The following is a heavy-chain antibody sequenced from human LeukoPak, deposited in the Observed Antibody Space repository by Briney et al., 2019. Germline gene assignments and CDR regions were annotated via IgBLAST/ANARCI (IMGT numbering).Heavy chain of an antibody. CDR3: ARYRAYNYAYSWFAP. CDR2: ISYDGSNK. Sequence: GGSLRLSCAAPGFTFSSYGMHWVRQAPGKGLEWVALISYDGSNKYYADSVKGRFTISRDNFKNTLYLQMNSLRARDTAVYYCARYRAYNYAYSWFAPGDQATPVTVSS. D-gene: IGHD5-18*01. CDR1: GFTFSSYG. J-gene: IGHJ5*02. V-gene: IGHV3-30*03.